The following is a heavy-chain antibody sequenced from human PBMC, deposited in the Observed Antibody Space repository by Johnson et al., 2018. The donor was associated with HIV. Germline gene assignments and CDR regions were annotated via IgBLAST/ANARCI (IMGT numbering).Heavy chain of an antibody. V-gene: IGHV3-30*02. CDR1: GFTFRNAW. Sequence: VQLVESGGGLVKPGGSLRLSCAASGFTFRNAWMSWVRQAPGKGLEWVAFIRYDGSNKYYVDTVKGRFTVSRDNSKNTLYLQMNSLRAEDTALYYCAKDTSSAGVNAFDMWGQGTLVTVSS. CDR3: AKDTSSAGVNAFDM. D-gene: IGHD6-13*01. CDR2: IRYDGSNK. J-gene: IGHJ3*02.